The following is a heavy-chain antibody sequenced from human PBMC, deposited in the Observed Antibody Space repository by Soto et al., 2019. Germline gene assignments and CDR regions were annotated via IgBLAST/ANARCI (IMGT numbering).Heavy chain of an antibody. Sequence: ASVKVSCKASGYTFTSYAMHWVRQAPGQRLEWMGWINAGNGNTKYSQKFQGRVTITRDTFASTAYMELSSLRSEDTAVYYCAISNAPAGQYYFEHWGQGTLVTVSS. J-gene: IGHJ4*02. D-gene: IGHD6-13*01. V-gene: IGHV1-3*01. CDR1: GYTFTSYA. CDR2: INAGNGNT. CDR3: AISNAPAGQYYFEH.